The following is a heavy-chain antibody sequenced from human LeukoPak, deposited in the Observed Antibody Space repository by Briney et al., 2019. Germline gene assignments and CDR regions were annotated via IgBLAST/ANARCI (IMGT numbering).Heavy chain of an antibody. CDR3: ARDQGGYYDSSGYFDY. D-gene: IGHD3-22*01. J-gene: IGHJ4*02. V-gene: IGHV1-69*05. Sequence: GASVKVSRKASGGTFSSYAISWVRQAPGQGLEWMGGIIPIFGTANYAQKFQGRVTITTGESTSTAYMELSSQRSEDTAVYYCARDQGGYYDSSGYFDYWGQGTLVTVSS. CDR2: IIPIFGTA. CDR1: GGTFSSYA.